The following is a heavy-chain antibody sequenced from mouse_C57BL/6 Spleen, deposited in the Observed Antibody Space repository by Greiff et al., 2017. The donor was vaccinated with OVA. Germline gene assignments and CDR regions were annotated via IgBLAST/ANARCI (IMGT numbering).Heavy chain of an antibody. J-gene: IGHJ2*01. CDR1: GFTFSDYG. CDR3: AKGPFDY. CDR2: ISSGSSTI. V-gene: IGHV5-17*01. Sequence: DVHLVESGGGLVKPGGSLKLSCAASGFTFSDYGMHWVRQAPEKGLEWVAYISSGSSTIYYADTVKGRFTISRDNAKNTLFLQMTSLRSEDTAMYYCAKGPFDYWGQGTTLTVSS.